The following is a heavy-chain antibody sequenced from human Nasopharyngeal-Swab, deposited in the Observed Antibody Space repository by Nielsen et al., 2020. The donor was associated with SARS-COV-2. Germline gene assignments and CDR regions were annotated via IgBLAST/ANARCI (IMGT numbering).Heavy chain of an antibody. CDR2: INHSGST. D-gene: IGHD1-26*01. J-gene: IGHJ4*02. Sequence: SETLSLTCAVSGVTFSGYYWSWIRQPPGKGLEWMGEINHSGSTNYNPSLKSRVTISVDTSKNQFSLKLSSVTAADTAVYYCARGLRHWVGARYFDYWGQGTLVTVSS. V-gene: IGHV4-34*01. CDR1: GVTFSGYY. CDR3: ARGLRHWVGARYFDY.